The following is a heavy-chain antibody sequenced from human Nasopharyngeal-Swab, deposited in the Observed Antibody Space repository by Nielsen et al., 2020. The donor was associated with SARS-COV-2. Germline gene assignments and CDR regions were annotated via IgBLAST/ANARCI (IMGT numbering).Heavy chain of an antibody. D-gene: IGHD1-20*01. CDR1: GFTFSSYA. CDR2: ISYDGSNK. V-gene: IGHV3-30-3*01. J-gene: IGHJ6*02. Sequence: GESLKISCAASGFTFSSYAMHWVRQAPGKGLEWVAVISYDGSNKYYADSVKGRFTISRDNSKNTLYLQMNSLRAEDTAVYYCAGNRNNWNVDYHYYGMDVWGQGTTVTVSS. CDR3: AGNRNNWNVDYHYYGMDV.